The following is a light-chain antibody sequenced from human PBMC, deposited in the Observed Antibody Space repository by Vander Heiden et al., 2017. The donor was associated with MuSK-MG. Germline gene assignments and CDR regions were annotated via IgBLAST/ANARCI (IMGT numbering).Light chain of an antibody. CDR1: KSVSSY. J-gene: IGKJ4*01. V-gene: IGKV3-11*01. Sequence: EIVLTQSPATLSLSPGERVTLSCRASKSVSSYLAWYQQKPGQAPRLLIYDASNRATGIPARFSGSGSGTDFTLTISSLDPEDFAVYYCQQRSDWRALTFGGGTKVEIK. CDR3: QQRSDWRALT. CDR2: DAS.